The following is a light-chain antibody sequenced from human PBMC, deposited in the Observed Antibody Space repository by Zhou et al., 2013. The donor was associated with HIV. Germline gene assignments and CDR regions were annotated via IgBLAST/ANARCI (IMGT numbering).Light chain of an antibody. CDR1: QGISTY. CDR3: QQYYSYPFT. J-gene: IGKJ3*01. V-gene: IGKV1-8*01. CDR2: GAS. Sequence: AIRITQSPSSLSASTGDRVTITCRASQGISTYLAWYQQKPGKAPKVLVFGASTLQTGVPSRFSGSGSGTDFTLTIGCLQSEDFATYYCQQYYSYPFTFGPGTKVD.